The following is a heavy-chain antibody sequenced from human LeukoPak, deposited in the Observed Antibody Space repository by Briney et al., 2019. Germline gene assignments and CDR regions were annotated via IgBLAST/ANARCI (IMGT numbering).Heavy chain of an antibody. CDR2: ISYDGSNK. Sequence: GGSLRLSCAASGFTFSSYAMHWVRQAPGKGLEWVAVISYDGSNKYYADSVKGRFTISRDNSKNTLYLQMNSLRAEDTAVYYCARDGKRGATTVVTPGYYGMDVWGQGTTVTVSS. CDR3: ARDGKRGATTVVTPGYYGMDV. J-gene: IGHJ6*02. V-gene: IGHV3-30-3*01. D-gene: IGHD4-23*01. CDR1: GFTFSSYA.